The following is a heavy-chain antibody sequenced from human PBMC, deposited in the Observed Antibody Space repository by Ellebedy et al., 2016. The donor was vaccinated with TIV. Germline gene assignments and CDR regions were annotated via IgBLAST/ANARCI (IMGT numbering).Heavy chain of an antibody. CDR3: ARAASGYSGYPDSL. Sequence: AASVKVSCKASGFTFSTSAMQWVRQARGQRLEWIGWIVVGSGHTNYAQKFQERVTITRDMSTSTAYMELSSLRSEDTAVYYCARAASGYSGYPDSLWGQGTLVTVSS. V-gene: IGHV1-58*02. CDR2: IVVGSGHT. CDR1: GFTFSTSA. J-gene: IGHJ4*02. D-gene: IGHD5-12*01.